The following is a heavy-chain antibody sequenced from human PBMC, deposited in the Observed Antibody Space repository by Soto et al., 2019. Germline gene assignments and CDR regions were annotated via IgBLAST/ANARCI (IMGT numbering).Heavy chain of an antibody. CDR1: GFTFSSYG. Sequence: QVQLVESGGGVVQPGRSLRLSCAASGFTFSSYGMHWVRQAPGKGLEWVAVIWYDGSNKYYADSVKGRFTISRDNSKNTLYLQMNSRRAEDTAVYYCARGGYGGYDYVWGSYRPNYFDYWGQGTLVTVSS. CDR3: ARGGYGGYDYVWGSYRPNYFDY. D-gene: IGHD3-16*02. J-gene: IGHJ4*02. CDR2: IWYDGSNK. V-gene: IGHV3-33*01.